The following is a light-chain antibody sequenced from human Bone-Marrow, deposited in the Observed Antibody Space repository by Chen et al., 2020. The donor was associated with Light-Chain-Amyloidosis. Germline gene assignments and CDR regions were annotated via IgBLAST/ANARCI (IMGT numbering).Light chain of an antibody. CDR2: WTS. CDR1: QNVLYSSNNKNY. Sequence: DIVMTQSPDSLAVSLGERATINCKSSQNVLYSSNNKNYLAWYKQRPGQPPKLLIYWTSTRDFGVPDRFRGSGSGTDFTLTISSLQAEDVAVYYCEQYYSSPWTFGQGTRVEIK. J-gene: IGKJ1*01. CDR3: EQYYSSPWT. V-gene: IGKV4-1*01.